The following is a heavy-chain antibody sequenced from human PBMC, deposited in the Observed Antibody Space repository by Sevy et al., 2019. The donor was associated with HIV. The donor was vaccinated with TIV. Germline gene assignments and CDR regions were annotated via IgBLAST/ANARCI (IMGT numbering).Heavy chain of an antibody. J-gene: IGHJ4*02. V-gene: IGHV3-33*01. Sequence: GGSLRLSCAASGFIFSSYGLHWVRQAPGKGLEWVAVIWHDGSNKYYADSVKGRFTISRDNTKNTVYLQMNSLRAEDTAVYYCASVYYDSSGHTIDYWGQGTLVTVSS. D-gene: IGHD3-22*01. CDR2: IWHDGSNK. CDR3: ASVYYDSSGHTIDY. CDR1: GFIFSSYG.